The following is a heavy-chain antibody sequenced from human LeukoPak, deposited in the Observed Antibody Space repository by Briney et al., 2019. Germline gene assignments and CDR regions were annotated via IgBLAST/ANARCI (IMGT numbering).Heavy chain of an antibody. J-gene: IGHJ6*02. CDR1: GFTFSNYG. D-gene: IGHD3-10*01. V-gene: IGHV3-21*01. CDR3: ARGAGSGILDV. Sequence: GGSLRLSCAASGFTFSNYGMNWVRQAPGKGLEWVSSISSSSSYIYYADSVKGRFTISRDNAKNSLYLQMNSLRAEDTAVYYCARGAGSGILDVWGQGTTVTVSS. CDR2: ISSSSSYI.